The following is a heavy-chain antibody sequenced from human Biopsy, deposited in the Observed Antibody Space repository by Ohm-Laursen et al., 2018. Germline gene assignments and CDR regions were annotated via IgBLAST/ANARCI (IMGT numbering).Heavy chain of an antibody. V-gene: IGHV3-49*03. Sequence: SLRLSCTASGFTFGDSGMGWFRQAPGKGLECVGLIRSESSGGTREYAAPVKGRFTVSRDDPKSIAYLGMNSLKTEDTAMYYCSKWTGGYSYSSLWGRGTLVTVSS. CDR2: IRSESSGGTR. CDR1: GFTFGDSG. J-gene: IGHJ4*02. D-gene: IGHD5-12*01. CDR3: SKWTGGYSYSSL.